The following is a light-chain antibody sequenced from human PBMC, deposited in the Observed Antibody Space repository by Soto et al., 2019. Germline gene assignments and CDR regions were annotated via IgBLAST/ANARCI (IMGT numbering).Light chain of an antibody. CDR2: GAS. J-gene: IGKJ2*01. CDR3: QQYGGSPPST. V-gene: IGKV3-20*01. CDR1: QSVSSRY. Sequence: EIVLTQSPATLSLSPGDRATLSCRASQSVSSRYLAWYQQKPGQSPRLLIYGASSRATGIPDRFSGSGSGTDFTLTISRLDPEDFGLYFCQQYGGSPPSTFVQGTKVEIK.